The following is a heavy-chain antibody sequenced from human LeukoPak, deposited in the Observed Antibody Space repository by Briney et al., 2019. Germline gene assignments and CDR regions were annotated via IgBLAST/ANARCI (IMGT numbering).Heavy chain of an antibody. CDR1: GGSISSYY. Sequence: SETLSLTCTVSGGSISSYYWSWIRQPPGKGLEWIGYIYYSGSTNYNPSLKSRVTISVDTSKNQFSLKLSSVTAADTAVYYCARDPAPMVRGVIHIPWNWFDPWGQGTLVTVSS. D-gene: IGHD3-10*01. J-gene: IGHJ5*02. CDR3: ARDPAPMVRGVIHIPWNWFDP. CDR2: IYYSGST. V-gene: IGHV4-59*12.